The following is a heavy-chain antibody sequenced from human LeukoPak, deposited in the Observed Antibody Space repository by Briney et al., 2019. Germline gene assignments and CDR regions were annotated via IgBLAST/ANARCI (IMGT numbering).Heavy chain of an antibody. V-gene: IGHV4-61*02. CDR1: GGSISSGSYY. CDR2: IYTSGST. D-gene: IGHD2-15*01. CDR3: AREGEGYCSGGSCYGFDY. Sequence: SETLSLTCTVSGGSISSGSYYWSWIRQPAGKGLEWIGRIYTSGSTNYNPSLKSRVTISVDTSKNQFSLKLSSVTAADTAVYYCAREGEGYCSGGSCYGFDYWGQGTLVPVSS. J-gene: IGHJ4*02.